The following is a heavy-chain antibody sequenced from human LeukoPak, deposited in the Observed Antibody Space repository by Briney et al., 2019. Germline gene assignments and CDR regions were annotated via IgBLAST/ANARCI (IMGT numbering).Heavy chain of an antibody. D-gene: IGHD5-18*01. CDR1: GFTFRSYA. CDR3: ARDSGYSYADDY. V-gene: IGHV3-48*02. CDR2: ITYNSGTI. J-gene: IGHJ4*02. Sequence: GGSLRLSCAASGFTFRSYAMQWVRQAPGKGLGWVSYITYNSGTIFYADSVKGRFTISRDNAKDSLYLQMSSLRDEDTAVYYCARDSGYSYADDYWGQGTLVTVSS.